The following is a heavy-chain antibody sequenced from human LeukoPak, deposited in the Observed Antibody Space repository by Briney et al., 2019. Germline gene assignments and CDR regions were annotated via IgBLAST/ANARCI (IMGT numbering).Heavy chain of an antibody. J-gene: IGHJ4*02. CDR3: AKDWGYYDSSGYPRTFDY. CDR1: GFTFSSYA. V-gene: IGHV3-23*01. CDR2: ISGSGGST. D-gene: IGHD3-22*01. Sequence: GGSLRLSCAASGFTFSSYAMSWVRQAPGKGLEWVSAISGSGGSTYYADSVKGRFTISRDNSKNTLYLQMNSLRAEDTAVYYCAKDWGYYDSSGYPRTFDYWGQGTLVTVSS.